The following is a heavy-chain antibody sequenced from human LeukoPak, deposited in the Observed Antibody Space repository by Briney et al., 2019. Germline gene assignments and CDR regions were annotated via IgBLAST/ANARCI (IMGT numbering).Heavy chain of an antibody. D-gene: IGHD6-19*01. J-gene: IGHJ4*02. Sequence: SETLSLTCAVYGGSFSGYYWSWTRQPPGKGLEWIGEINHSGSTNYNPSLKSRVTISVDTSKNQFSLKLSSVTAADTAVYYCARGLSSEVAVEFDYWGQGTLVTVSS. V-gene: IGHV4-34*01. CDR1: GGSFSGYY. CDR2: INHSGST. CDR3: ARGLSSEVAVEFDY.